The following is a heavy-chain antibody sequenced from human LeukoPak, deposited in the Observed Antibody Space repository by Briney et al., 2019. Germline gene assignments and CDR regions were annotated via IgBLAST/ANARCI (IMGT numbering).Heavy chain of an antibody. J-gene: IGHJ4*01. CDR3: AKWGDYDILTGYYDSDY. CDR2: ICGRDGGT. CDR1: GFIFSNYA. Sequence: GGSVRLSCAAPGFIFSNYAMSWVRQAPGKGLEWVSAICGRDGGTYYADSVKGRFTVSRDDPKNTLYPQMNTLRVEDTAVYYCAKWGDYDILTGYYDSDYWGHGTLVTVSS. D-gene: IGHD3-9*01. V-gene: IGHV3-23*01.